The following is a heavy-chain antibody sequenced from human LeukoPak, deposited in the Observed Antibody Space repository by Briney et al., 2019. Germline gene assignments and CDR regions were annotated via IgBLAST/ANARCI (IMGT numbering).Heavy chain of an antibody. CDR1: GFTFSSYS. V-gene: IGHV3-30*02. CDR3: AKDQGRQGGSSYYYYYYMDV. Sequence: GGSLRLSCTASGFTFSSYSKNWVRHAPSQGLELVAFIRYDYSNKYYADSVKGRFNISRDNSKTTLYLQMNSLRAEDTAVYYCAKDQGRQGGSSYYYYYYMDVWGKGPTVTISS. D-gene: IGHD3-16*01. J-gene: IGHJ6*03. CDR2: IRYDYSNK.